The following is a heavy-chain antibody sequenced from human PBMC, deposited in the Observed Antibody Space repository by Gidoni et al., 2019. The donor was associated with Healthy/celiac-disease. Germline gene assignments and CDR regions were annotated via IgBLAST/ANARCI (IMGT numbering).Heavy chain of an antibody. CDR2: IYTSGGT. CDR1: GGSISIGSYS. D-gene: IGHD1-26*01. CDR3: ARVGQYSGSYHGQLYYYGMDV. J-gene: IGHJ6*02. Sequence: HVQLHASGPGLFNPSQTLSLLCTVSGGSISIGSYSCSWIRQPAGKGLEWFGRIYTSGGTNYNPSLKSRVTISVDTSKNQFALKLSSVTAADTAVYYCARVGQYSGSYHGQLYYYGMDVWGQGTTVTVSS. V-gene: IGHV4-61*02.